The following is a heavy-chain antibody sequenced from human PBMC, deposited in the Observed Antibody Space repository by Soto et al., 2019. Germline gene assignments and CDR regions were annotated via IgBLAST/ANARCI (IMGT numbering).Heavy chain of an antibody. J-gene: IGHJ4*02. CDR1: GYTFTSYG. Sequence: ASVKVSCKASGYTFTSYGISWVRQAPGQGLEWMGWISAYNGNTNYAQKLQGRVTMTTDTSTSTAYMELRSLRSDDTAVYYCARENIVVVVAATPFFDYWGQGTLVTSPQ. CDR2: ISAYNGNT. D-gene: IGHD2-15*01. V-gene: IGHV1-18*01. CDR3: ARENIVVVVAATPFFDY.